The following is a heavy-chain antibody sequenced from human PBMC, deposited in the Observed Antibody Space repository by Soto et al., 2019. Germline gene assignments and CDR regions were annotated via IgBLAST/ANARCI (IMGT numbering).Heavy chain of an antibody. CDR3: AAELYSGGSCCSFDI. J-gene: IGHJ3*02. D-gene: IGHD2-15*01. Sequence: SVKVSCKTSGFTFTNSAVQWVRQAPGQRLEWIGWIIVGSGQTKSAQDLQERITITRDMSTSTAYMELSSLRSEDTAVYYCAAELYSGGSCCSFDIWGQGTMVTVSS. CDR2: IIVGSGQT. CDR1: GFTFTNSA. V-gene: IGHV1-58*01.